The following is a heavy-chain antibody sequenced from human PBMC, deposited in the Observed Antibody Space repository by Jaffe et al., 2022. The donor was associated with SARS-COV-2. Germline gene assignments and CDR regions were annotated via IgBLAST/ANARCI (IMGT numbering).Heavy chain of an antibody. Sequence: EVLLVESGGGLVRPGGSLTLSCAASGLNFNTAWMNWVRQAPGKGLEWLGLSKSQASGGATDLAAPVKGRFAISRDDSRDTVFLHMTSLRTEDTAVYYCCTDLGFYDSDGYPHWGQGTLVTVSA. CDR1: GLNFNTAW. V-gene: IGHV3-15*01. J-gene: IGHJ4*02. D-gene: IGHD3-22*01. CDR3: CTDLGFYDSDGYPH. CDR2: SKSQASGGAT.